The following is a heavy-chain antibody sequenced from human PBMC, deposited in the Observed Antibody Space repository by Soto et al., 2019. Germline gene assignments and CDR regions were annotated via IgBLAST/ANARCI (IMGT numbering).Heavy chain of an antibody. J-gene: IGHJ4*02. CDR3: ARAPRYCSGGSCLYAPDY. V-gene: IGHV1-8*01. Sequence: QVHLVQSGAEVKKPGASVKVSCKASGYTFTSYDINWVRQATGQGLEWMGWMNPNSGNTGYAQKFQGRVTMTRNTSISTAYMELSSLRSEDTAVYYCARAPRYCSGGSCLYAPDYWGQGTLVTVSS. CDR2: MNPNSGNT. D-gene: IGHD2-15*01. CDR1: GYTFTSYD.